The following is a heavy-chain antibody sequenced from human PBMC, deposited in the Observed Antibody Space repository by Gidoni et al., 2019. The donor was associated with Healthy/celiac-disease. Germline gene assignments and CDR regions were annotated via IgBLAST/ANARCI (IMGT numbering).Heavy chain of an antibody. CDR1: GFTFSSYA. CDR3: VKVGDSGYDYHYYYYGMDV. V-gene: IGHV3-64D*06. CDR2: ISSNGGST. J-gene: IGHJ6*02. Sequence: EVQLVASGGGLVQPGGSLSLSCSASGFTFSSYAMHWVRQAPGKGLEYVSAISSNGGSTYYADSVKGRFTISRDNSKNTLYLQMSSLRAEDTAVYYCVKVGDSGYDYHYYYYGMDVWGQGTTVTVSS. D-gene: IGHD5-12*01.